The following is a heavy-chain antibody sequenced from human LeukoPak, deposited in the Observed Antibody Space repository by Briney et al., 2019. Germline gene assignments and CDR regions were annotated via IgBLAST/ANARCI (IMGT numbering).Heavy chain of an antibody. D-gene: IGHD6-19*01. CDR3: ASWYSSGWYYFDY. J-gene: IGHJ4*02. CDR1: GYTFTSYN. CDR2: MNPNNGNT. V-gene: IGHV1-8*01. Sequence: GASVKVSCKVSGYTFTSYNINWVRQATGQGLEWMGWMNPNNGNTGYAQKFQGRVTMTRNTSISTAYMELSSLRSEDTAVYYCASWYSSGWYYFDYWGQGTLVTVSS.